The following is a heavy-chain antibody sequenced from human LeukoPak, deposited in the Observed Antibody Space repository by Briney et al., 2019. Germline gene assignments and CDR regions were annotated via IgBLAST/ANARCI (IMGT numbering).Heavy chain of an antibody. V-gene: IGHV3-30-3*01. Sequence: GGSLRLSCAASGFTFSSYAMYWVRQAPGKGLEWVAVISYDGSNKYYADSVKGRFTISRDNSKNILYLQMNSLRAEDTAVYYCAKGSLKFDYWGQGTLVTVSS. J-gene: IGHJ4*02. CDR3: AKGSLKFDY. CDR1: GFTFSSYA. CDR2: ISYDGSNK.